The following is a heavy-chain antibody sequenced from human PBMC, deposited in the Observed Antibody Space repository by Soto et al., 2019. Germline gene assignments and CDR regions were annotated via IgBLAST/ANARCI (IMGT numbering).Heavy chain of an antibody. CDR1: GFTFSMYG. D-gene: IGHD2-21*01. CDR2: IYSDGSHQ. CDR3: ARDRRVIPDADMYY. V-gene: IGHV3-30*03. J-gene: IGHJ4*02. Sequence: QVQLVESGGGVVQPGSSLRLSCEASGFTFSMYGMHWVRQAPGKGLEWVGVIYSDGSHQYYGDSVKGRFTISRDNSNKMVYLQMTGLRLDDSALYYCARDRRVIPDADMYYWGQGVLVTVSS.